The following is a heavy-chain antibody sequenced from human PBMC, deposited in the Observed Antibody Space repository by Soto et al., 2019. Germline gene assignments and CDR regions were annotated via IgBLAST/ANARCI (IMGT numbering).Heavy chain of an antibody. Sequence: EVQLLESGGGLVQPGGSLRLSCAASGFTFSSYAMSWVRQAPGKGLEWVSAISGSGGSTYYADSVKGRFTISRDNSKNTLNLQMNSLRADDMAVYYSAKEKVVYEAMVVPYGMDVWGQGTTVTVSS. J-gene: IGHJ6*02. V-gene: IGHV3-23*01. D-gene: IGHD2-8*02. CDR2: ISGSGGST. CDR3: AKEKVVYEAMVVPYGMDV. CDR1: GFTFSSYA.